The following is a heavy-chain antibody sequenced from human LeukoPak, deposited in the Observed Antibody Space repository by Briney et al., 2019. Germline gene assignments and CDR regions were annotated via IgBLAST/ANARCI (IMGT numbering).Heavy chain of an antibody. D-gene: IGHD3-3*01. CDR3: ARHPYYDFWSGSSSYYFDY. CDR1: GGSISSYY. Sequence: SETLSLTCTVSGGSISSYYWSWIRQPPGKGLEWIGYIYYSGSTNYNPSLKSRVTISVDTSKNQFSLKLSSVTAADTAVYYCARHPYYDFWSGSSSYYFDYWGQGTLVTVSS. J-gene: IGHJ4*02. CDR2: IYYSGST. V-gene: IGHV4-59*08.